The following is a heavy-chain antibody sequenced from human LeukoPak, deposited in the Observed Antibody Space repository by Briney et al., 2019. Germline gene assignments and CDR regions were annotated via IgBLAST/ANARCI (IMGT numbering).Heavy chain of an antibody. D-gene: IGHD6-13*01. V-gene: IGHV4-4*07. J-gene: IGHJ6*03. CDR1: GDSISYYY. Sequence: SETLSLTCTVSGDSISYYYWSWIRQPAGKGLEWIGRISTSGTTNYNPSLKSRVTMSVDTSKNQFSLKLSSVTAADTAVYYCARHWKGFLGSRKYYMDVWGKGITVTISS. CDR3: ARHWKGFLGSRKYYMDV. CDR2: ISTSGTT.